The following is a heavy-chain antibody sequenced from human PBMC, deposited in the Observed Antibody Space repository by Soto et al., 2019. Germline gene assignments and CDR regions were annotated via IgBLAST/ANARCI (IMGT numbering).Heavy chain of an antibody. Sequence: QVQLQQWGAGLLKPSETLSLTCAVYGGSFSGYYWSWIRQPPGKGLEWIGEINHSGSTNYNPSLKRRVTISVDTSKNQFSLKLSSVTAADTAVYYCARPSGSYDAFDIWGQGTMVTVSS. CDR1: GGSFSGYY. V-gene: IGHV4-34*01. J-gene: IGHJ3*02. CDR3: ARPSGSYDAFDI. CDR2: INHSGST. D-gene: IGHD1-26*01.